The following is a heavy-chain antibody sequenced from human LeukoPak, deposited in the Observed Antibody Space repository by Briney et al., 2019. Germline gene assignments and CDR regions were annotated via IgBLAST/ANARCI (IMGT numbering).Heavy chain of an antibody. CDR1: GFTFSDYN. J-gene: IGHJ4*02. V-gene: IGHV3-11*04. CDR2: ISRSGGTK. D-gene: IGHD4-17*01. Sequence: GGSLRLSCAASGFTFSDYNMRWIRQAPGKGLEWVSSISRSGGTKYYADSVKGRFTISRDNAKNSVYLQMNSLRAEDTAVYYCARDRYGDYSIDYWGQGTLVTVSS. CDR3: ARDRYGDYSIDY.